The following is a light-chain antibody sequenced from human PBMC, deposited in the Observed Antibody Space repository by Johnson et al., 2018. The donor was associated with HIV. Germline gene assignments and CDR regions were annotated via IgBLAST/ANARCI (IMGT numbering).Light chain of an antibody. Sequence: QSVLTQPPSVSAAPGQKVTISCSGSSSNIGNNYVSWYQQLPGTAPKLLIYENNKRPSGIPDRFSGSKSGTSATLGITGLQTGDEADYDCGTWDSSRSSGLYVFGTGTEFTVL. CDR3: GTWDSSRSSGLYV. CDR2: ENN. CDR1: SSNIGNNY. V-gene: IGLV1-51*02. J-gene: IGLJ1*01.